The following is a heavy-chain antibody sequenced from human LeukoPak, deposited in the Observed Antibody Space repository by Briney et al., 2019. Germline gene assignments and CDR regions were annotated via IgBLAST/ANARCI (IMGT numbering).Heavy chain of an antibody. J-gene: IGHJ4*02. CDR1: GFTFSNLA. CDR2: ISDGGDTT. D-gene: IGHD6-19*01. V-gene: IGHV3-23*01. Sequence: GGSLRLSCVASGFTFSNLAMGWVRQAPGKGVEWGSVISDGGDTTYYADSVKGRSTVSRDNSRNTLYLQMNSLRLEDTAVYYCAKDARRSSGWYFFDHWGQGTLVTVSS. CDR3: AKDARRSSGWYFFDH.